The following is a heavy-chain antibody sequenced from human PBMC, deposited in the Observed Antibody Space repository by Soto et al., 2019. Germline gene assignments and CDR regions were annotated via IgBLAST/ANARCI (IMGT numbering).Heavy chain of an antibody. D-gene: IGHD5-18*01. CDR3: ARASGYSYGHGGFDY. CDR2: IYYSGST. J-gene: IGHJ4*02. V-gene: IGHV4-30-4*01. CDR1: GGSISSGDYY. Sequence: SETLSLTCTVSGGSISSGDYYWSWIRQPPGKGLEWIGYIYYSGSTYYNPSLKSRVTISVDTSKNQFSLKLSSVTAADTAVYYCARASGYSYGHGGFDYWGQGTLVTVSS.